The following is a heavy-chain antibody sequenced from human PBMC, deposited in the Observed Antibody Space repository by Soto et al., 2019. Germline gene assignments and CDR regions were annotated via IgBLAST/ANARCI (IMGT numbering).Heavy chain of an antibody. Sequence: QVQLQESGPGLVKPSQTLSLTCTVSGGSISSGGYYWSWIRQHPGRGLEWIGYIYYSGSTYYNPSLKSRVTISVDTSKNQSSLKLSSVTAADTAVYYCARGGRRSPGMDVWGQGTTVTVSS. V-gene: IGHV4-31*03. J-gene: IGHJ6*02. CDR2: IYYSGST. CDR1: GGSISSGGYY. CDR3: ARGGRRSPGMDV.